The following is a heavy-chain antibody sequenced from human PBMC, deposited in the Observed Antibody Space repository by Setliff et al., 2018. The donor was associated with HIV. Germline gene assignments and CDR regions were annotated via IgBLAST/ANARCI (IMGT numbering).Heavy chain of an antibody. CDR2: IYYGGHT. CDR1: GGSISNYY. V-gene: IGHV4-59*01. Sequence: SETLSLTCTVSGGSISNYYWSWIRQSPGKGLEWIGYIYYGGHTNYNPSLKSRVTVSADTSKNQFSLRAEDTAVYYCARETRVYAMGAAGNFDYWGQGTLVTVSS. J-gene: IGHJ4*02. D-gene: IGHD2-8*01. CDR3: ARETRVYAMGAAGNFDY.